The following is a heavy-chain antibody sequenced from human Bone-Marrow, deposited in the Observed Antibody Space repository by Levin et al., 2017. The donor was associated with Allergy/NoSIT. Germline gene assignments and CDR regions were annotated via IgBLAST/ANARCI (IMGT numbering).Heavy chain of an antibody. J-gene: IGHJ4*02. CDR1: GFSFDTYW. CDR3: AGGAGWLTDY. D-gene: IGHD6-19*01. CDR2: IKQDGSEK. V-gene: IGHV3-7*01. Sequence: GGSLRLSCAASGFSFDTYWMNWFRQAPGKGLEWVANIKQDGSEKNYLDSVKGRFIISRDNAKKSLSLQMNSLRAEDTGVYYCAGGAGWLTDYWGQGALITVSP.